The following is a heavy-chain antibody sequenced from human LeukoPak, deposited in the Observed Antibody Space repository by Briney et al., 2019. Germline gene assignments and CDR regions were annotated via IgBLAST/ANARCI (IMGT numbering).Heavy chain of an antibody. CDR3: AREVPFGSGSPSFDY. D-gene: IGHD3-10*01. CDR1: GYTFTSYG. V-gene: IGHV1-18*01. CDR2: ISGYNGNT. J-gene: IGHJ4*02. Sequence: ASVKGYCKAAGYTFTSYGISWVRQAPGQGLEWMGWISGYNGNTNYAQKVQGRVTMTRDTSTSTAYMELRSLRSDDTAVYYCAREVPFGSGSPSFDYWGQGTLVTVSS.